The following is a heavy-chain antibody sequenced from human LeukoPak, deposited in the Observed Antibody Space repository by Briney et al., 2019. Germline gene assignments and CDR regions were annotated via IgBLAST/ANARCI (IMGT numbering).Heavy chain of an antibody. J-gene: IGHJ6*02. CDR2: NSGRGGYI. V-gene: IGHV3-21*01. D-gene: IGHD5-24*01. CDR3: GRDKGDGSYYGMDV. Sequence: PGGSLRPSCAASGLTFSGYSMNWVRQAPGKGLEWVSSNSGRGGYIFYADSVKGRFTISRDNAKNSLYLQMNSLRVEDTAVYYCGRDKGDGSYYGMDVWGQGTTVIVSS. CDR1: GLTFSGYS.